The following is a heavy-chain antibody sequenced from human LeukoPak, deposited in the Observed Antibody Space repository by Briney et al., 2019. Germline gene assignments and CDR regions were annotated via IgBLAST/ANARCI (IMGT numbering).Heavy chain of an antibody. V-gene: IGHV4-39*07. CDR2: IYYCGST. Sequence: SETLSLTCTVSGGSISSSSYYWGWIRQPPGKGLEWIGSIYYCGSTYYNPSLKSRVTISVDTSKNQFSLKLSSVTAADTAVYYCARENSGYDKNFDYWGQGTLVTVSS. D-gene: IGHD5-12*01. CDR1: GGSISSSSYY. CDR3: ARENSGYDKNFDY. J-gene: IGHJ4*02.